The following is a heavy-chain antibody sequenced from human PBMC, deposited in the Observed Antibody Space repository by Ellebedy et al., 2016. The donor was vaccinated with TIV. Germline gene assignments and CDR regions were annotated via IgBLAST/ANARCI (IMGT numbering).Heavy chain of an antibody. Sequence: GESLKISRAASGFIFSNYAMHWVRQAPGKGLEWVADTSSHHADSLKGRFTISRDNSKHMLFLEMTNLSAEDTAVYFCARGLIEGGWGVGYWGQGTLVTVSS. D-gene: IGHD3-10*01. V-gene: IGHV3-30-3*01. CDR1: GFIFSNYA. CDR2: TSSH. J-gene: IGHJ4*02. CDR3: ARGLIEGGWGVGY.